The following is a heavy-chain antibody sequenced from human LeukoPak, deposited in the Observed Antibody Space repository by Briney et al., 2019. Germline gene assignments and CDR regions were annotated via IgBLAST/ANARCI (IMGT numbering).Heavy chain of an antibody. J-gene: IGHJ6*03. D-gene: IGHD3-3*01. Sequence: SETLSLTCTVSGGSISSYYWSWIRQPPGKGLEWIGYIYYSGSTNYNPSLKSRVTISVDTSKNQFSLKLSSVTAADTAVYCCARGLYDFWSGYYSGVYYYYMDVWGKGTTVTVSS. CDR1: GGSISSYY. V-gene: IGHV4-59*01. CDR3: ARGLYDFWSGYYSGVYYYYMDV. CDR2: IYYSGST.